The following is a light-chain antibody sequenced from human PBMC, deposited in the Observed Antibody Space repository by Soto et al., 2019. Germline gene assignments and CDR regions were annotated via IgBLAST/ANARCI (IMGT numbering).Light chain of an antibody. CDR1: QSVSSRY. Sequence: EIVLTQSPGTLSWSAGEIATLSCRSSQSVSSRYLAWYQQKPGKSHRRLIYGAYTRATGVPDRFSGSGSGTDFTPTISRLEPEEFAVYYCQYYDNSPTWTVGQGTKLEIK. CDR3: QYYDNSPTWT. J-gene: IGKJ1*01. CDR2: GAY. V-gene: IGKV3-20*01.